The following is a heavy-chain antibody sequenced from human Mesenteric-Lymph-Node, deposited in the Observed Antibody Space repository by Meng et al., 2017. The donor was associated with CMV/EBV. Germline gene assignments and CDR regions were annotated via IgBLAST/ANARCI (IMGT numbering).Heavy chain of an antibody. CDR1: GYTFTNYD. D-gene: IGHD5-18*01. V-gene: IGHV1-2*02. CDR2: INPNGGGT. Sequence: ASVKVSCKASGYTFTNYDINWVRQAPGQRLEWMGWINPNGGGTKYAQKFQGRVTMTRDTSISTFYMEVRRLRSDDTAVYYCARDTGYANHDYWGQGTLVTVSS. J-gene: IGHJ4*02. CDR3: ARDTGYANHDY.